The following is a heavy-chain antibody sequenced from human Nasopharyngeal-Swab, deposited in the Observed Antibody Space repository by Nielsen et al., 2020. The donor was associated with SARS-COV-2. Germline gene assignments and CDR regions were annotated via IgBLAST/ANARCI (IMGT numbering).Heavy chain of an antibody. CDR2: IYHSGST. Sequence: SETLSLTCAVSGGPISSGGYSWSWIRQPPGKGLEWIGYIYHSGSTNYNPSLKSRVTISLDTSKNQFSLKLSSVTAADTAVYYCARGGDGGLAHFDYWGQGNLVTVSS. CDR3: ARGGDGGLAHFDY. D-gene: IGHD2-21*01. CDR1: GGPISSGGYS. J-gene: IGHJ4*02. V-gene: IGHV4-30-2*01.